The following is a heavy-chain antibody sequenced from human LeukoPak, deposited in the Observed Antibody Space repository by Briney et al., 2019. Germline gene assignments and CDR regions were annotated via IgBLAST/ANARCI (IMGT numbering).Heavy chain of an antibody. D-gene: IGHD6-19*01. J-gene: IGHJ4*02. V-gene: IGHV3-30*04. CDR3: ASLIAVAGRWDY. CDR1: GFTFSSYA. Sequence: GGSLRLSCAASGFTFSSYAMHWVRQAPGKGLEWVAVISYDGSNKYYADSVKGRFTISRDNSKNTLYLQMNSLRAEDTAVYYCASLIAVAGRWDYWGQGTLVTVSS. CDR2: ISYDGSNK.